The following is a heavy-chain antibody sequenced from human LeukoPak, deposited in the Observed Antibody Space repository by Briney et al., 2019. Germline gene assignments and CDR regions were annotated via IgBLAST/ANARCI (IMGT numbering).Heavy chain of an antibody. D-gene: IGHD3-10*01. Sequence: SETLSLTCTVSGYSISSGYYWGWIRQPPGKGLEWIGSIYHSGSTYYNPSLKSRVTISVDTSKNQFSLKLSSVTAADTAVYYCARQAVLLWFGELLVWFDPWGQGTLVTVSS. CDR3: ARQAVLLWFGELLVWFDP. CDR2: IYHSGST. J-gene: IGHJ5*02. V-gene: IGHV4-38-2*02. CDR1: GYSISSGYY.